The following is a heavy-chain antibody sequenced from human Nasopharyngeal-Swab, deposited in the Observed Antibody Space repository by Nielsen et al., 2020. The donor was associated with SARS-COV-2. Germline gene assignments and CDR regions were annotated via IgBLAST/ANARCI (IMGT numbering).Heavy chain of an antibody. CDR1: GFTFSNYD. V-gene: IGHV3-23*01. CDR2: IDTSGGTT. CDR3: AKDRVIRYST. D-gene: IGHD5-12*01. J-gene: IGHJ4*02. Sequence: GSLRLSCAATGFTFSNYDMSWVRQAPGKGLEWVSVIDTSGGTTFYADSVKGRFTISRDNSKNTLYLQMNSLRAEDTAIYYCAKDRVIRYSTWGQGTLVTVSS.